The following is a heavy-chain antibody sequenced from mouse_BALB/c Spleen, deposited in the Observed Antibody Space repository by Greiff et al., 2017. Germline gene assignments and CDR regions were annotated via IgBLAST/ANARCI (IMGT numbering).Heavy chain of an antibody. V-gene: IGHV1-74*01. J-gene: IGHJ2*01. CDR1: GYSFTSYW. CDR2: IHPSDSAT. Sequence: VQLQQSGAELVRPGASVKLSCKASGYSFTSYWMNWVKQRPGQGLEWIGMIHPSDSATRLNQKFKDKATLTVDKSSSTTYMQLSSPTSEDAAVYYCATSTSVVAGDFDYWGQGTTLTVSS. CDR3: ATSTSVVAGDFDY. D-gene: IGHD1-1*01.